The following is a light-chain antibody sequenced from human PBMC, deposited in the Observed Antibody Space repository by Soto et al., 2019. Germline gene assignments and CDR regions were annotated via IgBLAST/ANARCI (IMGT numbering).Light chain of an antibody. CDR2: KNN. V-gene: IGLV1-44*01. Sequence: QSALTQPPSASGTPGQRVAISCSGSSSNIGSNAVNWYQQLPGAAPKLLIYKNNLRPSGVPDRFSGSKSGASASLAISGLQSEDESDYSCAAWDDSLKGLVFGGGTQLTVL. CDR3: AAWDDSLKGLV. CDR1: SSNIGSNA. J-gene: IGLJ7*01.